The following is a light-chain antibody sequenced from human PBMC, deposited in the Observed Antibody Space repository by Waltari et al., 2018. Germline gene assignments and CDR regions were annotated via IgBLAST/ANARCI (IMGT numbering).Light chain of an antibody. CDR1: QDISNY. CDR2: DAS. V-gene: IGKV1-33*01. J-gene: IGKJ5*01. CDR3: QQNDNLLIT. Sequence: DIQMTQSPSSLSASVGDTVTITCQASQDISNYLKWCQQKPGRAPNVLIYDASTFETGVPSRFSGSGSGTDFALTITSLQPEDTAAFYCQQNDNLLITFGQGTRLEIK.